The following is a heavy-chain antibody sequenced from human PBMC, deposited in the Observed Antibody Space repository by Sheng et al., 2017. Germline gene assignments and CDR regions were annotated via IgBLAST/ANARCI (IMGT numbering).Heavy chain of an antibody. Sequence: QVQLQQWGAGLLKPSETLSLTCAVYGGSFSGYYWSWIRQPPGKGLEWIGEINHSGSTNYNPSLKSRVTISVDTSKNQFSLKLSSVTAADTAVYYCARGLFYDFWSGYYPGLDYYYGMDVWGQGTTVTVSS. CDR1: GGSFSGYY. CDR2: INHSGST. CDR3: ARGLFYDFWSGYYPGLDYYYGMDV. J-gene: IGHJ6*02. V-gene: IGHV4-34*01. D-gene: IGHD3-3*01.